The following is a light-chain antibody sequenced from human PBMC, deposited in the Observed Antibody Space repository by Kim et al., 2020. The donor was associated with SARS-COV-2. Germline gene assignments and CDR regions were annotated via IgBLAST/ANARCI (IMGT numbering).Light chain of an antibody. Sequence: AIRITQSPSSLSASTGDRVTITCRASQGVSTYLAWYQQKPGKAPKLLIYAASTLQSGVPSRFSGSGSGTDFTLTISCLQSEDFATYYCQQYYSYPQMFGQGTKVDIK. CDR3: QQYYSYPQM. J-gene: IGKJ1*01. CDR1: QGVSTY. V-gene: IGKV1-8*01. CDR2: AAS.